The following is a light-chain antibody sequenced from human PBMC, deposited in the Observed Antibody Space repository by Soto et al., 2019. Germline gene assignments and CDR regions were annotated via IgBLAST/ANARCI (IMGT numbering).Light chain of an antibody. V-gene: IGLV1-44*01. CDR1: SSSIGANR. CDR3: ASWDDSLDVFV. Sequence: QSVLTQPPSASGTPGQRVTISCSGSSSSIGANRVSWYQQVPRTAPKLLIYGDDRRPSGVPDRFSGSKSGTSASLAISGLQSEDEAEYYCASWDDSLDVFVFGTGTKLTV. CDR2: GDD. J-gene: IGLJ1*01.